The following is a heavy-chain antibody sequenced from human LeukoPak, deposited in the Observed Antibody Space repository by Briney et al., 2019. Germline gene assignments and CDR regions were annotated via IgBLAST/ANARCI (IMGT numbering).Heavy chain of an antibody. CDR1: GGSISSYY. V-gene: IGHV4-59*01. CDR3: AREDAQEGTNAFDI. J-gene: IGHJ3*02. CDR2: IYYSGST. D-gene: IGHD2-2*01. Sequence: PSETLSLTCTVSGGSISSYYWSWLRQPPGKGLEWIGYIYYSGSTDYNPSLKSRVTISVETSKNQFSLKLSSVTAADTAVYYCAREDAQEGTNAFDIWGQGTLVTVSS.